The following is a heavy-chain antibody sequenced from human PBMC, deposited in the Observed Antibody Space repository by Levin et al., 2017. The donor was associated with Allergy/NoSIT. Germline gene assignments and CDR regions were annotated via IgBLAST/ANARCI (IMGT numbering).Heavy chain of an antibody. Sequence: GGSLRLSCAASGFTFSNYGMHWVRQAPGRGLEWVAIISYDGNDKYYRDSVKGRFTISRDNSKNTLYLQMNSLRAEDTAVYYCVAGASGSYQFDYWGRGTLVTVSS. D-gene: IGHD3-10*01. CDR3: VAGASGSYQFDY. CDR2: ISYDGNDK. V-gene: IGHV3-30*03. J-gene: IGHJ4*02. CDR1: GFTFSNYG.